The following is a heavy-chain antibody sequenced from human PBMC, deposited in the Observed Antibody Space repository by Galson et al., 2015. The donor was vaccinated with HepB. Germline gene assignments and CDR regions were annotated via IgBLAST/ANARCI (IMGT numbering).Heavy chain of an antibody. CDR3: ARSSDWFDS. CDR1: GGSMRSFY. D-gene: IGHD6-19*01. CDR2: IYFSGSTVYVPPHGGST. J-gene: IGHJ5*01. Sequence: SETLSLTCTVSGGSMRSFYWSWIRQPPGKGLEWLGYIYFSGSTVYVPPHGGSTRYNPSLETRISISIDTSKNRLSLTLDYVDAADTAVYYCARSSDWFDSWGQGTLVTVSS. V-gene: IGHV4-59*08.